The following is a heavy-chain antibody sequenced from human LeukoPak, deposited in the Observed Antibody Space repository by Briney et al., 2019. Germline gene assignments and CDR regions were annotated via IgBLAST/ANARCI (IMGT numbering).Heavy chain of an antibody. CDR2: IIPIFGTA. V-gene: IGHV1-69*06. CDR3: ARGDSSGFDY. Sequence: GASVKVSCKASGYTFTGYYMHWVRQAPGQGLEWMGGIIPIFGTANYAQKFQGRVTITADKSTSTAYMELSSLRSEDTAVYYCARGDSSGFDYWGQGTLVTVSS. J-gene: IGHJ4*02. CDR1: GYTFTGYY. D-gene: IGHD3-22*01.